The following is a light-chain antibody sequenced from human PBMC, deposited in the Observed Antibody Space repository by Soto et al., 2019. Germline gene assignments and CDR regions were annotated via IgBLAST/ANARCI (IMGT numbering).Light chain of an antibody. Sequence: ELTQPHSVSVATAQTGPRITCGGNNVGSKRVNWYQQKPGQAPVLVVYDDSDRPSGIPERFSGSDSGNTATLTISRVEAGDEADYYCQVWDSSTDHYVFGTGTKVTVL. CDR2: DDS. V-gene: IGLV3-21*02. CDR3: QVWDSSTDHYV. CDR1: NVGSKR. J-gene: IGLJ1*01.